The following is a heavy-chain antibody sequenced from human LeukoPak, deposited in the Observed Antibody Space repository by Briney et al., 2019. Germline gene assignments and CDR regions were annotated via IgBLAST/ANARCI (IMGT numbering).Heavy chain of an antibody. Sequence: GRSLRLSCAASGFSFSSFAIHWVRQAPGKGLEWVAVISYDGSYKYYADSVKGRFTISRDNSKNTLYLQMNSLRAEDTAVYYCARDGNSGYDLSYYYGMDVWGKGTTVAVSS. J-gene: IGHJ6*04. CDR3: ARDGNSGYDLSYYYGMDV. CDR2: ISYDGSYK. V-gene: IGHV3-30*04. CDR1: GFSFSSFA. D-gene: IGHD5-12*01.